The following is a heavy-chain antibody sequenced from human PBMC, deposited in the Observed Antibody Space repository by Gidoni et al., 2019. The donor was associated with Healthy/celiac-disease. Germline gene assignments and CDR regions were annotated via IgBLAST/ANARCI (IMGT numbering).Heavy chain of an antibody. Sequence: QVQLQQWGAGLLKPSETLSLTCAVYGGSFSGYYWSWIRQPPGKGLEWIGEINHSGSTNYNPSLKSRVTISVDTSKNQFSLKLSSVTAADTAVYDWASEFPIFGVVKGFVLERSYGMDVWGQGTTVTVSS. CDR2: INHSGST. V-gene: IGHV4-34*01. D-gene: IGHD3-3*01. CDR3: ASEFPIFGVVKGFVLERSYGMDV. J-gene: IGHJ6*02. CDR1: GGSFSGYY.